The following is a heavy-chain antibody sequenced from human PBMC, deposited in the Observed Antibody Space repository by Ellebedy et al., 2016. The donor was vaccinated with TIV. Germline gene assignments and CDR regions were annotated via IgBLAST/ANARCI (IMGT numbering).Heavy chain of an antibody. CDR2: LSRSDDST. CDR1: GFTFSNYA. CDR3: ARDAAGNGGKLDY. J-gene: IGHJ4*02. D-gene: IGHD4-23*01. Sequence: GESLKISCAASGFTFSNYAMSWVRQAPGKGLEWVSALSRSDDSTSYADSVKGRFTISRDSSKNTLYLQMNSLRAEDTAVYYCARDAAGNGGKLDYWGQGALVTVSS. V-gene: IGHV3-23*01.